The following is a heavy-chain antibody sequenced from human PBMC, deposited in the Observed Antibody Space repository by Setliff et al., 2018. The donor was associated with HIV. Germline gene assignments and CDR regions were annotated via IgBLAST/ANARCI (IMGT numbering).Heavy chain of an antibody. V-gene: IGHV1-18*01. CDR3: AKCSEMLGTPATSSGYYCGWFDP. CDR1: GYSFSKYG. D-gene: IGHD3-22*01. J-gene: IGHJ5*02. Sequence: GPSVKVSCKASGYSFSKYGISWVRQAPGQGLEWMGWISGFNGNTKYGQNFQGRVTMTIDTSTSTVYMDLRSLTSDDTAVYYCAKCSEMLGTPATSSGYYCGWFDPWGQGTLVTVSS. CDR2: ISGFNGNT.